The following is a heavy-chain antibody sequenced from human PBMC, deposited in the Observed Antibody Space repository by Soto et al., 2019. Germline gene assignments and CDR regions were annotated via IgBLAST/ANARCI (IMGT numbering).Heavy chain of an antibody. V-gene: IGHV4-31*03. CDR1: GGSINSRGYY. Sequence: QVQLQESGPGLVRPSQTLSLTCTVSGGSINSRGYYWTWIRQHPGKGLEWIGNIYYSGSIHFNPSLKSRLTMLVDTSENQFSLKLTSVTAADTAVYYCARQSESTGYFYGWFDPWAQGTLVTVSS. CDR2: IYYSGSI. D-gene: IGHD3-9*01. CDR3: ARQSESTGYFYGWFDP. J-gene: IGHJ5*02.